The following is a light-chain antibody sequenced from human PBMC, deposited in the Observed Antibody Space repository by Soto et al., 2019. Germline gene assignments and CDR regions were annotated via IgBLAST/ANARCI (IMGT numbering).Light chain of an antibody. CDR1: QSVRSN. V-gene: IGKV3-15*01. CDR3: QQHNVWPAT. Sequence: DIVMTQSPATLSVSLGERFTITCRASQSVRSNLAWYQQKPGKAPRLLIYEASTRATGVPARFSGSGSGTEFTLTISSLQSEDFAVYYCQQHNVWPATFGQGTKVDI. J-gene: IGKJ1*01. CDR2: EAS.